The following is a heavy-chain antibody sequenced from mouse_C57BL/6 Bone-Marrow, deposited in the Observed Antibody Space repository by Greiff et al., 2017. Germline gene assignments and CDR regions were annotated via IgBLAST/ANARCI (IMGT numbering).Heavy chain of an antibody. V-gene: IGHV1-81*01. Sequence: VQLQQSGAELARPGASVKLSCKASGYTFTSYGISWVKQRTGQGLEWIGEIYPRSGNTYYNEKVKGKATLTADKSSSTAYMELRSLTSEDSAVYFCARNYGSSYWYFDVWGTGTTVTVSS. D-gene: IGHD1-1*01. J-gene: IGHJ1*03. CDR3: ARNYGSSYWYFDV. CDR1: GYTFTSYG. CDR2: IYPRSGNT.